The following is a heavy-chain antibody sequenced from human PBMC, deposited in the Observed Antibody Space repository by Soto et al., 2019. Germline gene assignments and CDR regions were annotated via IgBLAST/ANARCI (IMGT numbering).Heavy chain of an antibody. CDR2: IYTGGNT. Sequence: EVQLVESGGGLVQPGGSPRLSCAVSGFTVNSYYMSWVRQAPGKGLEWVSLIYTGGNTNYADSVKDRFTISRDNSKNTVYLQMTSLRAEDTAIYYCARDNRRAFDIWGQGTLVTVSS. CDR1: GFTVNSYY. J-gene: IGHJ3*02. CDR3: ARDNRRAFDI. V-gene: IGHV3-66*01.